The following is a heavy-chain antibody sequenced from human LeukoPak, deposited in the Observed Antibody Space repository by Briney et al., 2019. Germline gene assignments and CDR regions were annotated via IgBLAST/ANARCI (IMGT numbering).Heavy chain of an antibody. CDR2: TRKKAKGYTT. CDR3: ARAQSDSSGYYYVGDY. V-gene: IGHV3-72*01. CDR1: GFTLSDYY. J-gene: IGHJ4*02. D-gene: IGHD3-22*01. Sequence: GGFLRLSCAASGFTLSDYYMDWVRQAPGQGLEWVARTRKKAKGYTTEYAASVKGRFTISRDDSKNSVDLQMNSLITEDTAVYYCARAQSDSSGYYYVGDYWGQGTLVTVSS.